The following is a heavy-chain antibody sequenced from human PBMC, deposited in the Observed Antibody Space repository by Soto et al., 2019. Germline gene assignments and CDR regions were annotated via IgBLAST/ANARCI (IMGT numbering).Heavy chain of an antibody. J-gene: IGHJ3*02. V-gene: IGHV3-33*01. D-gene: IGHD1-1*01. CDR2: TWNDGSNK. CDR1: GFTFSTNG. CDR3: TTELKDMQAFDI. Sequence: QVQLVESGGGVVQPGRSLRLSCVASGFTFSTNGMHWVRQTPSKGLEWVAMTWNDGSNKYYTDSMKDRFTISRDNSKNTLYLQMNSLRDEDSAVYYCTTELKDMQAFDIWGQGTMVTVSS.